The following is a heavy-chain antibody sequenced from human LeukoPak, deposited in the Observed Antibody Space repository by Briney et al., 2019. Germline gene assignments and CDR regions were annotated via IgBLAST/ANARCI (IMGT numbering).Heavy chain of an antibody. CDR2: IWYDGSNK. D-gene: IGHD4-17*01. J-gene: IGHJ4*02. CDR3: AKTADYGDYCDY. CDR1: GFTFSSYG. V-gene: IGHV3-33*06. Sequence: GGSLRLSCAASGFTFSSYGMHWVRQAPGKGLEWVAVIWYDGSNKYCADSVKGRFTISRDNSKNTLYLQMNSLRAEDTAVYYCAKTADYGDYCDYWGQGTLVTVSS.